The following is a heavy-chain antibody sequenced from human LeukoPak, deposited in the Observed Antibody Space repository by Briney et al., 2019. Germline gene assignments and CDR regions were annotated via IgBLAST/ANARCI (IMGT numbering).Heavy chain of an antibody. CDR1: GFSFSEHY. Sequence: PGGSLRLSCAASGFSFSEHYMSWIRQAPGKGLEWVSYISSSRSFTNYADSVKGRFTISRDTAKNSLYLQMNSLRAEDTAVYYCARLRGYSYGLDYWGQGILVTVSS. V-gene: IGHV3-11*03. CDR3: ARLRGYSYGLDY. J-gene: IGHJ4*02. CDR2: ISSSRSFT. D-gene: IGHD5-18*01.